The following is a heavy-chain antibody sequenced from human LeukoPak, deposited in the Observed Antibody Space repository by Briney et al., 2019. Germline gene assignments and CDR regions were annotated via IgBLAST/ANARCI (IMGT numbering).Heavy chain of an antibody. D-gene: IGHD6-19*01. CDR2: INHSGST. V-gene: IGHV4-34*01. CDR1: GGSFSGYY. Sequence: PSETLSLTCAVYGGSFSGYYWSWIRQPPGKGLEWIGEINHSGSTNYNPSLKSRVTISVDTSKNQFSLKLSSVTAADTAVYYCARVIAVAAHFDYWGQGTLVTVFS. CDR3: ARVIAVAAHFDY. J-gene: IGHJ4*02.